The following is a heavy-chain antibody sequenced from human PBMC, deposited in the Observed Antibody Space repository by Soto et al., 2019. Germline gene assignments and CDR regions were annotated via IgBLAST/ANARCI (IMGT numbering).Heavy chain of an antibody. CDR3: ASTDIVAGIAAFDI. V-gene: IGHV1-18*01. CDR1: GYTFTSYG. J-gene: IGHJ3*02. Sequence: ASVKVSCKASGYTFTSYGISWVRQAPGQGLEWMGWISAYNGNTNYAQKLQGRVTMTTDTSTSTAYMELRSLRSDDTAVYYCASTDIVAGIAAFDIWGQGTMVTVSS. CDR2: ISAYNGNT. D-gene: IGHD5-12*01.